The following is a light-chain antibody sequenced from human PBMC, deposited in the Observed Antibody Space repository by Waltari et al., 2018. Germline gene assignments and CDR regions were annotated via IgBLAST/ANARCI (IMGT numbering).Light chain of an antibody. V-gene: IGLV1-47*02. CDR3: GTWDESLNAWV. J-gene: IGLJ3*02. CDR1: RSNIGSNS. CDR2: YNT. Sequence: QSVLTQPPSASEAARKSVSISCSGTRSNIGSNSVSWYQEVPGTAPKLLIYYNTERASGVSARFSGSKSGTSASLVISGLRTEDEADYYCGTWDESLNAWVFGGGTRLTVV.